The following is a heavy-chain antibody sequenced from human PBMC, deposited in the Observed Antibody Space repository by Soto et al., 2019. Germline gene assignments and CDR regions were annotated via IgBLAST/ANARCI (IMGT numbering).Heavy chain of an antibody. D-gene: IGHD5-12*01. V-gene: IGHV3-23*01. Sequence: GESLKISCAASGFTFSSYAMSWVRQAPGKGLEWVSAISGSGGSTYYADSVKGRFTISRDNSKNTLYLQMNSLRAEDTAVYYCAKDGSVEMATIFAGYYFDYWGQGTLVTVSS. J-gene: IGHJ4*02. CDR2: ISGSGGST. CDR3: AKDGSVEMATIFAGYYFDY. CDR1: GFTFSSYA.